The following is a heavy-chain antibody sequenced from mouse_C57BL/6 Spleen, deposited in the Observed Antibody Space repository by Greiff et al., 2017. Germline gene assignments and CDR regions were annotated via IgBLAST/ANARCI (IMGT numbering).Heavy chain of an antibody. J-gene: IGHJ2*01. CDR3: TRHGSLRQKGFDY. CDR1: GYTFTDYE. CDR2: IDPETGGT. D-gene: IGHD2-4*01. V-gene: IGHV1-15*01. Sequence: QVHVKQSGAELVRPGASVTLSCKASGYTFTDYEMHWVKQTPVHGLEWIGAIDPETGGTAYNQKFKGKAILTADKSSSTAYMELRSLTSEDSAVYYCTRHGSLRQKGFDYWGQGTTRTVSS.